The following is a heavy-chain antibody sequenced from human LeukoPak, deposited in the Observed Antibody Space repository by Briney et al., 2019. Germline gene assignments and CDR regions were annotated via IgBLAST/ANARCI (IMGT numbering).Heavy chain of an antibody. Sequence: PSETLSLTCTVSGGSISSYYWSWIRQPPGKGLEWIGEINHSGSTNYNPSLKSRVTISVDTSKNQFSLKLSSVTAADTAVYYCAKSSYSIFDYWGQGTLVTVSS. D-gene: IGHD5-18*01. CDR2: INHSGST. J-gene: IGHJ4*02. CDR1: GGSISSYY. CDR3: AKSSYSIFDY. V-gene: IGHV4-34*01.